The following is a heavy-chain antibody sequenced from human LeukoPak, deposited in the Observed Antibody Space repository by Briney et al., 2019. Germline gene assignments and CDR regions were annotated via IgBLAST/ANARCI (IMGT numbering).Heavy chain of an antibody. CDR2: IYPGDSDT. V-gene: IGHV5-51*01. D-gene: IGHD2-15*01. Sequence: GESLQISCKGSGYSFTSYWVGWVRQMPGKGLEWMGIIYPGDSDTRYSPSFQGQVTISADKSISTAYLQWSSLKASDTAMYYCARHCSGGSCYPSGTDYWGQGTLVTVSS. CDR1: GYSFTSYW. CDR3: ARHCSGGSCYPSGTDY. J-gene: IGHJ4*02.